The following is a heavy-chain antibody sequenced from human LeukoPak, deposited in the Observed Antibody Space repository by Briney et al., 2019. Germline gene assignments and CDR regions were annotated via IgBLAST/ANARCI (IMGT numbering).Heavy chain of an antibody. CDR2: FDPEDGET. J-gene: IGHJ4*02. CDR1: GYTLTELS. CDR3: ATEGKLRYFDWLYFDY. V-gene: IGHV1-24*01. D-gene: IGHD3-9*01. Sequence: ASGKVSCKVSGYTLTELSMHWVRQAPGKGLEWMGGFDPEDGETIYAQKFQGRVTMTEDTSTDTAYMELSSLRSEDTAVYYCATEGKLRYFDWLYFDYWGQGTLVTVSS.